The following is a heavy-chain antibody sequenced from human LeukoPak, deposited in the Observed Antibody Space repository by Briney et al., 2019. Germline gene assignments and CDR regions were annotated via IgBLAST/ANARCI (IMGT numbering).Heavy chain of an antibody. CDR1: GFTFSTYS. Sequence: PGGSLRLSCAASGFTFSTYSMNWVRRAPGKGLEWVSSITSSSTYIHYADSVKGRFTISRDNAKNSLYLQMNSLRAEDTAVYYCARTPESSGYFPWYFDYWGQGTLVTVSS. V-gene: IGHV3-21*01. J-gene: IGHJ4*02. CDR3: ARTPESSGYFPWYFDY. D-gene: IGHD3-22*01. CDR2: ITSSSTYI.